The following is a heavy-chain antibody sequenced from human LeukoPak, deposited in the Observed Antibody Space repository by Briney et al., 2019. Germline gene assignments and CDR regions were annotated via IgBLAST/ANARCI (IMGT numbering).Heavy chain of an antibody. CDR3: AKRRVVTVTTYIYDWNWFDP. CDR1: GFSFSSDG. V-gene: IGHV3-30*02. J-gene: IGHJ5*02. CDR2: IRYNGINK. D-gene: IGHD4-17*01. Sequence: GGSLRLSCAASGFSFSSDGTQLVRQAPGKGMEWGGFIRYNGINKYDEDSVKLRFTISRDNSKYTLYLQMNSMRAEDTAVYYCAKRRVVTVTTYIYDWNWFDPWGQGTLVNVSS.